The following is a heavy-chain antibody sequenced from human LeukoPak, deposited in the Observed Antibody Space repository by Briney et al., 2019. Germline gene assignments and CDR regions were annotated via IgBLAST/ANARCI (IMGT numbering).Heavy chain of an antibody. Sequence: GGSLRLSCAASGFTARRNYMSWVRQAPGKGLEWVSVIYTGGNIYYADSAKGRFTISRDSSKNTLYLHMNSLRAEDTAVYFCARMYDSFPDCWGQGTLVTVSS. J-gene: IGHJ4*02. CDR2: IYTGGNI. CDR1: GFTARRNY. D-gene: IGHD3-22*01. V-gene: IGHV3-53*01. CDR3: ARMYDSFPDC.